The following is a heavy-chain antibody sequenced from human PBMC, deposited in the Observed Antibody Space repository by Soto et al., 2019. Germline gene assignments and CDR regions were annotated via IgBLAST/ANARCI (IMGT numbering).Heavy chain of an antibody. CDR2: ISSDGDLR. V-gene: IGHV3-23*01. Sequence: EVHLLGSGGDLVKPGGSLRLSCEVSGFIFNNFAMSWVRQSPGKGLEWVSTISSDGDLRHYAESVKGRFTISRDNSKSSLFLQMNSLRAEDTALYFCAKVRQRFLDILTGATNFDSWGQGTLVTVSS. CDR1: GFIFNNFA. D-gene: IGHD3-9*01. J-gene: IGHJ4*02. CDR3: AKVRQRFLDILTGATNFDS.